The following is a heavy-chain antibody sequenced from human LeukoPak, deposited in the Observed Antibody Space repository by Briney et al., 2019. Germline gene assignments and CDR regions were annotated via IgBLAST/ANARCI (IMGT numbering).Heavy chain of an antibody. CDR1: GGSVSSGSYY. CDR3: ARVYSSGWPYYFDY. V-gene: IGHV4-61*01. Sequence: PSETLSLTCTVSGGSVSSGSYYWSWIQQPPGKGLEWIGYIYYSGSTNYNPSLKSRVTISVDTSKNQFSLKLSSVTAADTAVYYCARVYSSGWPYYFDYWGQGTLVTVSS. J-gene: IGHJ4*02. CDR2: IYYSGST. D-gene: IGHD6-19*01.